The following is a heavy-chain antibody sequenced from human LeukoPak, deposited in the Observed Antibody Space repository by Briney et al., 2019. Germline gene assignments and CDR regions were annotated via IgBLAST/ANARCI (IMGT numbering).Heavy chain of an antibody. Sequence: ASVKVSCKASGYTFTSYYMHWVRQAPGQGLEWMGWINPNSGGTNYAQKFQGRVTMTRDTSISTAYMELSRLRSDDTAVYYCARVGVGSISHAFDIWGQGTMVTVSS. J-gene: IGHJ3*02. CDR3: ARVGVGSISHAFDI. CDR1: GYTFTSYY. V-gene: IGHV1-2*02. CDR2: INPNSGGT. D-gene: IGHD3-10*01.